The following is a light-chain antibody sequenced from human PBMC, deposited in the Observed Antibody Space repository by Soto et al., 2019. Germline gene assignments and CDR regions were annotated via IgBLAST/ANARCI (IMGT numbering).Light chain of an antibody. CDR1: SSDVGSYNL. CDR2: EVT. Sequence: QSVLTQPASVSGSPGQSITISCTGTSSDVGSYNLVSWYQQHPGKAPKLMIYEVTKRPSGVPDRFSGSKSGNTAFLTVSGLLPEDEADYYCASYAGSKTVFGTGTKLTVL. J-gene: IGLJ1*01. CDR3: ASYAGSKTV. V-gene: IGLV2-14*02.